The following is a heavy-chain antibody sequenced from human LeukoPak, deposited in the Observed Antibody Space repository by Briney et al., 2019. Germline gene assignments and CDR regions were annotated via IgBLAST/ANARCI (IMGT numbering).Heavy chain of an antibody. CDR3: ARLGLTRDAFDI. CDR2: ISSTGST. CDR1: GDSISSGGYS. J-gene: IGHJ3*02. D-gene: IGHD1-26*01. Sequence: SETLSLTCAVSGDSISSGGYSWRWIRQPPGKALEWIGYISSTGSTYYNPSLKSRLSISSDTSKNQFSLNLSSVTAADTAVFYCARLGLTRDAFDIWGQGTMVTVSS. V-gene: IGHV4-30-4*07.